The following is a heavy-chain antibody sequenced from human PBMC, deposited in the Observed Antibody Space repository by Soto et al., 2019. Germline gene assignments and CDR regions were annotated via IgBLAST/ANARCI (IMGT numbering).Heavy chain of an antibody. D-gene: IGHD3-10*01. CDR2: IYYSGST. Sequence: PSETLSLTCTVAGGSSSSSSYYWGWIRQPPGKGLEWIGSIYYSGSTYYNPSLKSRVTISVNTSKNQFSLKLSSVTAADTAVYYCAGPITMVRGVNDAFDIWGQGTMVTVSS. CDR3: AGPITMVRGVNDAFDI. V-gene: IGHV4-39*01. CDR1: GGSSSSSSYY. J-gene: IGHJ3*02.